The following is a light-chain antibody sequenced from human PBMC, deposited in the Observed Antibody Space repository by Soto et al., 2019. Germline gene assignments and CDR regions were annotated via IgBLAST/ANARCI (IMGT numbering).Light chain of an antibody. CDR3: QLANSFPYT. CDR2: GAS. J-gene: IGKJ2*01. Sequence: DIQMTQSPSSVSASGGDRVTITCRASQAISSWLAWYQQKPGKAPKLLIYGASTLQSGVPSRFSGSGSGKEFTLSISSMQPEDFATYYCQLANSFPYTFGQGTKLEIK. V-gene: IGKV1-12*01. CDR1: QAISSW.